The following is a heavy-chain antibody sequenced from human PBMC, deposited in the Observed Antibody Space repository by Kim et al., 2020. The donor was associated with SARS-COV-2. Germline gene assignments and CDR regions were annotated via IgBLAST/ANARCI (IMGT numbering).Heavy chain of an antibody. CDR1: GGSFSGYY. V-gene: IGHV4-34*01. D-gene: IGHD6-19*01. Sequence: ETLSLTCAVYGGSFSGYYWSWIRQPPGKGLEWIGEINHSGSTNYNPSLKSRVTISVDTSKNQFSLKLSSVTAADTAVYYCARAITFTSSPRHSSGWYGHWGYWGQGTLVTVSS. J-gene: IGHJ4*02. CDR2: INHSGST. CDR3: ARAITFTSSPRHSSGWYGHWGY.